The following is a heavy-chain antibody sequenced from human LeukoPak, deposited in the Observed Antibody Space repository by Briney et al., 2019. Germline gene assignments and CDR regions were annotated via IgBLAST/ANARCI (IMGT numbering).Heavy chain of an antibody. D-gene: IGHD3-16*01. J-gene: IGHJ2*01. CDR2: IYYSGST. CDR1: GGSISSSSYY. V-gene: IGHV4-39*07. CDR3: ARDQPIYMITFGEVRGYFDL. Sequence: PSENLSLTCTVSGGSISSSSYYWGWIRQPPGKGLEWIGSIYYSGSTYYNPSLKSRVTISVDTSKNQFSLKLSSVTAADTAVYYCARDQPIYMITFGEVRGYFDLWGRGTLVTVSS.